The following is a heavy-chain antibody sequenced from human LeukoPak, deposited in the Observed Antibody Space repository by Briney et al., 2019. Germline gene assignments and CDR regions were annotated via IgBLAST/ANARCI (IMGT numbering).Heavy chain of an antibody. V-gene: IGHV1-58*02. CDR3: AAREMAVSYYFDY. CDR1: GFTFTSSA. CDR2: IVVGSGNT. D-gene: IGHD5-24*01. Sequence: SVKVSCKASGFTFTSSAMQWVRQARGQRLEWIGWIVVGSGNTNYAQKFQERVTITRDMSTSTVYMELSSLRSEDTAVYYCAAREMAVSYYFDYWDQGTLVTVSS. J-gene: IGHJ4*02.